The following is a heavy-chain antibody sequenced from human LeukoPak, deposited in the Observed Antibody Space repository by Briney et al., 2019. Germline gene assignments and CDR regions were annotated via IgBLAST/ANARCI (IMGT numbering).Heavy chain of an antibody. CDR2: ISYDGSNK. CDR1: GFTFSSYA. CDR3: ARAARNIVVVPAAPPDGHDAFDI. D-gene: IGHD2-2*01. J-gene: IGHJ3*02. Sequence: GGSLRLSCAASGFTFSSYAMHWVRQAPGKGLEWVAVISYDGSNKYYADSVKGRFTISRDNSKNTLYLQMNSLRAEDTAVYYCARAARNIVVVPAAPPDGHDAFDIWGQGTMVTVSS. V-gene: IGHV3-30-3*01.